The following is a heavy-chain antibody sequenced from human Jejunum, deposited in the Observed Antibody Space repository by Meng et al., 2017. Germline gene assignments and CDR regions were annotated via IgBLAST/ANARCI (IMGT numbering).Heavy chain of an antibody. CDR2: TSGGGDNT. CDR1: GFTFSGSA. CDR3: AKGGSGTFDL. D-gene: IGHD3-10*01. V-gene: IGHV3-23*04. J-gene: IGHJ2*01. Sequence: VQLVGSGGDLVQPGGSLRLSCEASGFTFSGSAMSWVRQAPGKGLDWVSTTSGGGDNTYYADSAKGRFTISRDNSKNTLYLQINDLRAEDTAVFYCAKGGSGTFDLWGPGTLVTVSS.